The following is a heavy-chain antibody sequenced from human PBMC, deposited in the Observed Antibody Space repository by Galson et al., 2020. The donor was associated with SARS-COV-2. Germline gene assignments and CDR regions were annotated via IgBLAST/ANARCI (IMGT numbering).Heavy chain of an antibody. CDR1: GYTFTSYY. D-gene: IGHD6-19*01. CDR2: INPNSGAT. J-gene: IGHJ4*02. Sequence: ASVKVSCKASGYTFTSYYIHWVRQAPGQGLEWMGWINPNSGATTYAQKFQGRVTMTRDTPITTAYMDLSSLTSDDTGVYYCARQCQGRAGDYWGQGTLVTVSS. V-gene: IGHV1-2*02. CDR3: ARQCQGRAGDY.